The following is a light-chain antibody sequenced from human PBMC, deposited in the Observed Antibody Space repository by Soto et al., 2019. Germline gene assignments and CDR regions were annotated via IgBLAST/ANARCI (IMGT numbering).Light chain of an antibody. CDR1: QSVSSSY. J-gene: IGKJ1*01. Sequence: PGERATLSCRASQSVSSSYLAWYQQKPGQAPRLLIYGASSRATGIPDRFSGSGSGTDFTLTISRLEPEDFAVYYCQQYGGTFGQGTKVEIK. CDR3: QQYGGT. CDR2: GAS. V-gene: IGKV3-20*01.